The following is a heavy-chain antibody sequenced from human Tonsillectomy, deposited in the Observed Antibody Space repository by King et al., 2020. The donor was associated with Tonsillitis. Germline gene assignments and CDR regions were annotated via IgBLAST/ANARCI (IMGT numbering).Heavy chain of an antibody. V-gene: IGHV3-7*03. CDR2: INQNGGEK. D-gene: IGHD4-23*01. CDR3: ARDVTFGGKY. Sequence: EVQLVESGGGLVQPGGPLRLSCAVSGLTFSSYWMSWVRQAPGKGLEWVANINQNGGEKYYVDSVKGRFTISRDNAKNSLYLQMNSLRADDTAVYYCARDVTFGGKYWGPGTLVTVSS. CDR1: GLTFSSYW. J-gene: IGHJ4*02.